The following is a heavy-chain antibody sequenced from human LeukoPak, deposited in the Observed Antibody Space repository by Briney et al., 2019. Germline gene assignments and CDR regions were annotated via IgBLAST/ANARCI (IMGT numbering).Heavy chain of an antibody. Sequence: GESLKISCKGSGYSFTTYWIGWVRQMPGEGLEWMGIIYPGDSDTRYSPSFQGRVTISADKSISTAYLQWSSLKASDTAMYYCARGYSSSYYALALDYWGLGTLVTVSS. J-gene: IGHJ4*02. CDR3: ARGYSSSYYALALDY. CDR2: IYPGDSDT. V-gene: IGHV5-51*01. D-gene: IGHD6-13*01. CDR1: GYSFTTYW.